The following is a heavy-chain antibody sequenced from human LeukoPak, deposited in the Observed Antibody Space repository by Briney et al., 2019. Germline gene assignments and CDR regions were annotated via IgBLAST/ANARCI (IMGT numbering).Heavy chain of an antibody. D-gene: IGHD3-10*01. J-gene: IGHJ5*02. CDR2: IYHSGST. V-gene: IGHV4-38-2*02. Sequence: SETLSLTCSVSGYSISSGYYWGWIRRPPGKGLEWIGSIYHSGSTYYNPSLKSRVTISVDTSKNQFSLKLSSVTAADTAVYYCARDKGSGSNDWFDPWGQGTLVTVSS. CDR3: ARDKGSGSNDWFDP. CDR1: GYSISSGYY.